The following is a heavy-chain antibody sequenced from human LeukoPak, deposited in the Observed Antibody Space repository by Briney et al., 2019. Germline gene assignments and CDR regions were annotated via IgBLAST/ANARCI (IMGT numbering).Heavy chain of an antibody. Sequence: SETLSLTCAVYGGAFSDYYWSWIRQSPGKGLEWIAEINHSGSTNYNPSLKSRVTISVDTSKNQFSLKLSSVTAADTAVYYCARGDYYYYYMDVWGKGTTVTISS. CDR1: GGAFSDYY. V-gene: IGHV4-34*01. CDR3: ARGDYYYYYMDV. J-gene: IGHJ6*03. CDR2: INHSGST.